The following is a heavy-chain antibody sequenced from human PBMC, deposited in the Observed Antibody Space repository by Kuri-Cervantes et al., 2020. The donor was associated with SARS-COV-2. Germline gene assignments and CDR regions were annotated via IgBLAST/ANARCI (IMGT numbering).Heavy chain of an antibody. CDR1: GYTFTSYY. J-gene: IGHJ4*02. D-gene: IGHD3-10*01. CDR3: AADSRGSGSYLDY. CDR2: INPSGGST. V-gene: IGHV1-46*01. Sequence: ASVKVSCKASGYTFTSYYMHWVRQAPGQGLEWMGIINPSGGSTSYAQKFQGRVTITRDMSTSTAYMELSSLRSEDTAVYYCAADSRGSGSYLDYWGQGTLVTVSS.